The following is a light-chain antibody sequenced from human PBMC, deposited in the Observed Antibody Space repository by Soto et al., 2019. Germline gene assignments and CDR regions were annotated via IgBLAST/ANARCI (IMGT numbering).Light chain of an antibody. CDR2: GAS. V-gene: IGKV3-20*01. CDR3: QQYGSSIT. Sequence: PGERATLSCRASQSVSSSNFAWYQQKPAQAPRLLIYGASRRAPGIPDRFSGSGSGTDFTLTISRLEHEDFAVFYCQQYGSSITFGQGTRLEIK. J-gene: IGKJ5*01. CDR1: QSVSSSN.